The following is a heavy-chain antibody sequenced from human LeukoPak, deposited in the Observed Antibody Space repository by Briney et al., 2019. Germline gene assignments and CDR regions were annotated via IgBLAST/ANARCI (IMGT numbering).Heavy chain of an antibody. CDR1: GFTFSSYW. J-gene: IGHJ4*02. CDR3: ARVKQWLPPDY. V-gene: IGHV3-74*01. CDR2: INSDGSST. Sequence: GGSLRLSCAASGFTFSSYWMHWVRQAPGKGLVWVSRINSDGSSTSYADSGKGRFTISRDNAKDTLYLQMNSLRAEDTAVYYCARVKQWLPPDYWGQGTLVTVSS. D-gene: IGHD6-19*01.